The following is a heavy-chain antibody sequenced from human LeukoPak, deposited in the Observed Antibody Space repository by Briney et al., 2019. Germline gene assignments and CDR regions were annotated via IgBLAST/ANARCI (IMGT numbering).Heavy chain of an antibody. CDR2: INHSGST. D-gene: IGHD3-3*01. V-gene: IGHV4-34*01. J-gene: IGHJ4*02. CDR1: GGSFSGYY. Sequence: SETLSLTCAVYGGSFSGYYWSWIRQPPGKGLEWIGEINHSGSTNYNPSLKSRVTISVDTSKNQFSLKLSSVTAADTAVYYCARGSPRFTIFGGVIPGRGFDNWGKGTLVPVSS. CDR3: ARGSPRFTIFGGVIPGRGFDN.